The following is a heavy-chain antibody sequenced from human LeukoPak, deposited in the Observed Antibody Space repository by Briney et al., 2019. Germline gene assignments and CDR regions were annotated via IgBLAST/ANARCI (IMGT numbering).Heavy chain of an antibody. CDR1: GGSISSYY. CDR3: ARHSGCQEYADLDFQH. J-gene: IGHJ1*01. V-gene: IGHV4-4*09. Sequence: SETLSLTCTVSGGSISSYYWSWIRQPPGKGLEWIGYIYTSGSTNYNPSLKSRVTISVDTSKNQFSLKLSSVTAADTAVYYCARHSGCQEYADLDFQHWGQGTLVTVSS. CDR2: IYTSGST. D-gene: IGHD1-26*01.